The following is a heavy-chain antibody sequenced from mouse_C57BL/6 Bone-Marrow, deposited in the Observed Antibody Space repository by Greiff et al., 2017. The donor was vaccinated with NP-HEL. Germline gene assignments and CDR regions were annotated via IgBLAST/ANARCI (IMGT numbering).Heavy chain of an antibody. CDR1: GFTFSSYT. J-gene: IGHJ3*01. V-gene: IGHV5-9*01. CDR2: ISGGGGNT. CDR3: ARSFGY. Sequence: EVQRVESGGGLVKPGGSLKLSCAASGFTFSSYTMSWVRQTPEKRLEWVATISGGGGNTYYPDSVKGRFTISRDNAKNTLYLQMSSLRSEDTALFYCARSFGYWGQGTLVTVSA.